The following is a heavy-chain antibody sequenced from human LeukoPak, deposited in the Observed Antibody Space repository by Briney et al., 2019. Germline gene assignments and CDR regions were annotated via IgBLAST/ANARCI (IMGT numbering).Heavy chain of an antibody. J-gene: IGHJ4*02. V-gene: IGHV3-21*01. Sequence: GGSLRLSCAASGFTFSSYSMNWVRQAPGKGLEWVSSISSSSGYIYYADSVKGRFTISRDNAKNSLYLQMNSLRAEDTAVYYCAREDILTGFMDYWGQGTLVTVSS. CDR1: GFTFSSYS. D-gene: IGHD3-9*01. CDR3: AREDILTGFMDY. CDR2: ISSSSGYI.